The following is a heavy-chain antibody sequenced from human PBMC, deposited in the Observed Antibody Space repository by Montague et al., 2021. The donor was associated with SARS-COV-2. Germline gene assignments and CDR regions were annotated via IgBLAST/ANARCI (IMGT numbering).Heavy chain of an antibody. J-gene: IGHJ3*02. D-gene: IGHD5-12*01. CDR2: IYDSGST. Sequence: SETLSLTCTVSGGSISSNNYYWDWIRQPPGKGLEWIGSIYDSGSTYYXXXLKSRVTISVDTSKNHFSLKLNPVTAADTAVYYCARRGRKLLPVATTIGGFDIWGQGTMVTVSS. V-gene: IGHV4-39*02. CDR1: GGSISSNNYY. CDR3: ARRGRKLLPVATTIGGFDI.